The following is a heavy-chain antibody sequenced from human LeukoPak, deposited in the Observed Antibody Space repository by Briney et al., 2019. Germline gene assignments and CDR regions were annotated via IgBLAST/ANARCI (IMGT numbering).Heavy chain of an antibody. CDR2: ISSSSSYI. V-gene: IGHV3-21*01. D-gene: IGHD6-19*01. CDR1: GFTFSSYS. CDR3: ARDSPWAVAPNFDH. Sequence: PGGSLRLSCAASGFTFSSYSMNWVRQAPGKGLEWVSSISSSSSYIYYADSVKGRFTISRDNAKNSLYLQMNSLRAEDTAVYYCARDSPWAVAPNFDHWGQGTLVTVSS. J-gene: IGHJ4*02.